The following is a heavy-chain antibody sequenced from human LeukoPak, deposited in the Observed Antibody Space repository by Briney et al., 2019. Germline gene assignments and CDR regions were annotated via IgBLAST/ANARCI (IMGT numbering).Heavy chain of an antibody. Sequence: RPGGSLRLSCAASGFTFDDYGMSWVRQAPGKGLEWVSGINWNGGSTGYADSVKGRFTISRDNAKNSLYLQMNSLRAEDTALYYCASGRSSGYWGPGGNNNWFDPWGQGTLVTVSS. J-gene: IGHJ5*02. CDR3: ASGRSSGYWGPGGNNNWFDP. CDR2: INWNGGST. CDR1: GFTFDDYG. V-gene: IGHV3-20*04. D-gene: IGHD3-22*01.